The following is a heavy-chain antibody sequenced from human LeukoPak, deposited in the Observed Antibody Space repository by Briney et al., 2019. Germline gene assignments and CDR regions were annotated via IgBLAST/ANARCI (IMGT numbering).Heavy chain of an antibody. CDR2: IRSSGALT. Sequence: GGSLRLSCAASGLTFSTFAVTWVRQAPGKRLEWVSTIRSSGALTHCAASVKGRFIISIDNSKNTLYLQMNSLRVEDTATYYCAKDPNGDYIGAFDSWGRGTMVTVSS. V-gene: IGHV3-23*01. CDR1: GLTFSTFA. D-gene: IGHD4-17*01. J-gene: IGHJ3*01. CDR3: AKDPNGDYIGAFDS.